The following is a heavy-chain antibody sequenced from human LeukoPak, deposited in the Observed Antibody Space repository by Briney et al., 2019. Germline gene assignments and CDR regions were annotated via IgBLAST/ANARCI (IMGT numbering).Heavy chain of an antibody. V-gene: IGHV4-38-2*02. CDR1: GYSIANGYQ. CDR2: IYQSGST. J-gene: IGHJ4*02. CDR3: ARSEINDYMRF. D-gene: IGHD4-11*01. Sequence: SETLSLTCTVSGYSIANGYQWAWIRQSPGKRLEWIGSIYQSGSTYDNLSLKSRLTMSVDMSKNQFSLKMRAVTAADTAIYYCARSEINDYMRFWGQGILVTVSS.